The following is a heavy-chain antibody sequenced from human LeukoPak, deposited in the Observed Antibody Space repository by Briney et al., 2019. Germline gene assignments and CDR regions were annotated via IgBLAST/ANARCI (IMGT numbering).Heavy chain of an antibody. V-gene: IGHV3-21*01. CDR3: ARDWGNWDFDS. D-gene: IGHD3-16*01. Sequence: GGSLRLSCAASGFTFSSYIRNWVRQAPGKGREWVSSISSLGNYIYYEDSVKGRFTISRDYAKNSLYLQMNSLRAEDTAVYYCARDWGNWDFDSWGQGTLVIVSS. CDR1: GFTFSSYI. CDR2: ISSLGNYI. J-gene: IGHJ4*02.